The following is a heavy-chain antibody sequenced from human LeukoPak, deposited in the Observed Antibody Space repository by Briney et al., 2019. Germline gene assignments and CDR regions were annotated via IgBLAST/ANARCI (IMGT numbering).Heavy chain of an antibody. Sequence: GGSLRLSCVVSGITVDNNFMSWVRQAPGKGLEWVSAISGSGGSTYYADSVKGRFTISRDNSKNTLYLQMNSLRAEDTAVYYCAKLLYYYDSSQPYWGQGTLVTVSS. J-gene: IGHJ4*02. V-gene: IGHV3-23*01. CDR2: ISGSGGST. CDR3: AKLLYYYDSSQPY. CDR1: GITVDNNF. D-gene: IGHD3-22*01.